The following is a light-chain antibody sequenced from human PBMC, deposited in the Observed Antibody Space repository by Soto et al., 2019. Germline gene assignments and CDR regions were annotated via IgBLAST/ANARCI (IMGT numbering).Light chain of an antibody. Sequence: QSALTQPRSVSGSPGQSVTISCTGTSSDVDKYNYVSWYQQHPGKAPKLLIYGVSERPSGVPHRFSGSKSGSTASLTISGLQAEDDADYYCCSYADYYTDVFGTGTKLTVL. CDR3: CSYADYYTDV. V-gene: IGLV2-11*01. J-gene: IGLJ1*01. CDR1: SSDVDKYNY. CDR2: GVS.